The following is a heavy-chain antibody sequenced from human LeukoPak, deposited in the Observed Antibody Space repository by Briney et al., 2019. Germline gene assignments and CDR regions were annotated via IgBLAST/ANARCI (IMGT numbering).Heavy chain of an antibody. D-gene: IGHD3-22*01. CDR2: ISNDGGGT. CDR1: GFIFNNYG. V-gene: IGHV3-23*01. CDR3: AKGSSGYFADL. Sequence: PGGSLRLSCVASGFIFNNYGLIWVRQAPGKGLEWVSAISNDGGGTTYAASVNGRFTISRDNSKNTLFLQMNSLRAEDTALYYCAKGSSGYFADLWGQGTLVTVSS. J-gene: IGHJ5*02.